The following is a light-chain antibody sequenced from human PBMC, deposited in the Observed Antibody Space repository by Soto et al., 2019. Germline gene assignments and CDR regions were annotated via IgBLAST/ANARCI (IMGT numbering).Light chain of an antibody. CDR1: QSISSY. CDR2: AAS. Sequence: GDRVTITCRSSQSISSYLNWYQQKPRKAPKLLIYAASSLQSGVPSRFSGSGSGTEFTLTISSLQPDDFATYYCQQYNSYQGTFGQGTKVDIK. V-gene: IGKV1-16*01. CDR3: QQYNSYQGT. J-gene: IGKJ1*01.